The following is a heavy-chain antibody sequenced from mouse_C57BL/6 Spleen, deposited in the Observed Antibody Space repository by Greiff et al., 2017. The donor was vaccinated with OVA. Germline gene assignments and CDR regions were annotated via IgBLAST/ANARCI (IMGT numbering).Heavy chain of an antibody. CDR2: IDPSDSYT. D-gene: IGHD2-3*01. CDR3: ARFDGYTYYAIDY. CDR1: GYTFTSYW. J-gene: IGHJ4*01. V-gene: IGHV1-69*01. Sequence: QVQLQQPGAELVMPGASVKLSCKASGYTFTSYWLHWVKQRPGQGLEWIGEIDPSDSYTNYNQKFKGKSTLTVDKSSSTAYMQLSSLTSEDSAVYYCARFDGYTYYAIDYWGQGTSVTVSS.